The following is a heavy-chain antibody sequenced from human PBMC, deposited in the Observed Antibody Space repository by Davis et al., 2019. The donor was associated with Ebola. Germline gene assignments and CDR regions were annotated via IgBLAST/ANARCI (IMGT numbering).Heavy chain of an antibody. CDR1: GYIFTSND. Sequence: AASVKVSCKASGYIFTSNDINWVRQATGQGLEWMGWMNPDSGNTGYASKFQGRVTMTRNTSISTAYMELSSLRSEDTAVYYCARDRGSSWLHWFDPWGQGTLVTVSS. CDR2: MNPDSGNT. V-gene: IGHV1-8*01. D-gene: IGHD6-13*01. J-gene: IGHJ5*02. CDR3: ARDRGSSWLHWFDP.